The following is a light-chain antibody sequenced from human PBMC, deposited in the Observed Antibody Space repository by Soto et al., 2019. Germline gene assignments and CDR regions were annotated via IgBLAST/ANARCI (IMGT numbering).Light chain of an antibody. CDR3: QTWGTGIPVV. Sequence: QPVLTQSPSASASLGASVKLTCTLSSGHSSYAIAWHQQQPEKGPRYLMKLDSDGSHTKGDAIPDRFSGSSSGAERYLTISSRQSEDEADYYCQTWGTGIPVVFGGGTKLTVL. V-gene: IGLV4-69*01. CDR2: LDSDGSH. J-gene: IGLJ2*01. CDR1: SGHSSYA.